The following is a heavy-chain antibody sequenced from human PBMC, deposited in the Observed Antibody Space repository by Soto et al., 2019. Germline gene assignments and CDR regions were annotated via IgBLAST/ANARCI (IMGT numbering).Heavy chain of an antibody. CDR2: IYYSGST. V-gene: IGHV4-61*01. CDR3: ARDMYYYDSSGYYEGLYYYYVMDV. D-gene: IGHD3-22*01. J-gene: IGHJ6*02. CDR1: GGSVSSGSYY. Sequence: SETLSLTCTVSGGSVSSGSYYWSWIRQPPGKGLEWIGYIYYSGSTNYNPSLKSRVTISVDTSKNQFSLKLSSVTAADTAVYYCARDMYYYDSSGYYEGLYYYYVMDVWGQGTTVTVSS.